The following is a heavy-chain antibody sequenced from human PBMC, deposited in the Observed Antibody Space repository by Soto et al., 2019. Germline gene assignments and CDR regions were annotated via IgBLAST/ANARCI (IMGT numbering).Heavy chain of an antibody. CDR2: ISSSSSYI. D-gene: IGHD5-18*01. J-gene: IGHJ4*02. V-gene: IGHV3-21*04. CDR3: AREPWIQLWSLYYFDY. Sequence: GGSLRLSCAASGFTFSSYSMNWVRQAPGKGLEWVSSISSSSSYIYYADSVKGRFTISRDNSKNTLDLQMNSLRAEDTAVYYCAREPWIQLWSLYYFDYWGQGTLVTVSS. CDR1: GFTFSSYS.